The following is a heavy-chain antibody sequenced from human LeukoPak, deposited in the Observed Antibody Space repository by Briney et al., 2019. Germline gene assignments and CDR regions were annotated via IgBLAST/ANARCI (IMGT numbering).Heavy chain of an antibody. Sequence: GGSLRLSCAASGFTFSSYSMNWVRQAPGKGLEWVSSISSSSSYIYYADSVKGRFTISRDNAKNSLYLQMNSLRAEDTAVYYCARQDSGYDWDYFDYWGQGTLVTVSS. CDR1: GFTFSSYS. CDR3: ARQDSGYDWDYFDY. CDR2: ISSSSSYI. D-gene: IGHD5-12*01. J-gene: IGHJ4*02. V-gene: IGHV3-21*01.